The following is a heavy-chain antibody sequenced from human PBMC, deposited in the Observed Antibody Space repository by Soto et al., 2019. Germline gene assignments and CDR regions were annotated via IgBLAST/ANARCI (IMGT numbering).Heavy chain of an antibody. CDR2: INPSGGST. CDR1: GYTFTSYY. CDR3: ARVYVNYFDY. Sequence: QVQLVQSGAEVKKPGASVKVSCKASGYTFTSYYMHWGRQAPGQGLEWMGIINPSGGSTSYAQKFLGRVTMTRDTSTSTVYMELSSLRSEDTAVYYCARVYVNYFDYWGQGTLVTVSS. D-gene: IGHD2-2*02. J-gene: IGHJ4*02. V-gene: IGHV1-46*03.